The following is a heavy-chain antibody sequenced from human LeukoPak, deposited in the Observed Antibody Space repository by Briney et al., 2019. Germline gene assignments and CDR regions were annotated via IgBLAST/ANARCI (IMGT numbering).Heavy chain of an antibody. J-gene: IGHJ4*02. CDR1: GGSISSYY. V-gene: IGHV4-34*01. D-gene: IGHD3-22*01. Sequence: SETLSLTCTVSGGSISSYYWSWIRKPPGKGLEWIGEINHGGSTNYNPSLKSRVTISVDTSKNHFSLKLSSLTAADTAVYYCARGPPLTYDGSGYYFFDYWGQGTLVTVSS. CDR2: INHGGST. CDR3: ARGPPLTYDGSGYYFFDY.